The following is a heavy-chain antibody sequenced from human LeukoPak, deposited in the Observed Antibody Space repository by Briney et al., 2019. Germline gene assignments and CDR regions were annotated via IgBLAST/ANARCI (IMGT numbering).Heavy chain of an antibody. CDR2: INHSGST. V-gene: IGHV4-34*01. CDR3: ARVSSGATTVDY. D-gene: IGHD1-26*01. Sequence: PSETLSLTCAVYGVSFSGYYWSWIRQPPGKGLEWIGEINHSGSTNYNPSLKSRVTISVDTSKNQFSLKLSSVTAADTAVYYCARVSSGATTVDYWGQGTLVTVSS. J-gene: IGHJ4*02. CDR1: GVSFSGYY.